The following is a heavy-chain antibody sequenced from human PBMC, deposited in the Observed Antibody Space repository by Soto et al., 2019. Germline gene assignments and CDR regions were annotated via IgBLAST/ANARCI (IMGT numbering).Heavy chain of an antibody. D-gene: IGHD2-21*02. CDR2: IYTSGST. Sequence: PSETLSLTCTVPGASISSYFWSWIRQPAGKGLEWIGRIYTSGSTDYNPSLESRVTMSVDTSKKQVSLKLTSVTAADTAVYYCASLGVGDWANYYYYYGMDVWGQGTTVTVSS. V-gene: IGHV4-4*07. CDR1: GASISSYF. J-gene: IGHJ6*02. CDR3: ASLGVGDWANYYYYYGMDV.